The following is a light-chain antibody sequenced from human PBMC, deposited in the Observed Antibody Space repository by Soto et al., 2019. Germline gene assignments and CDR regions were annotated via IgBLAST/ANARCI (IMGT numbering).Light chain of an antibody. CDR1: QSVSSRF. CDR3: QQYGSALTWT. Sequence: ENVLTQSPGTLSLFPGERASLSCRARQSVSSRFLAWYQQKPGQAPRLLMYGASSRATGVPDRFSGSGSGTDFTLTISRLEPEDSAVYYCQQYGSALTWTFGQGTKVEIK. CDR2: GAS. V-gene: IGKV3-20*01. J-gene: IGKJ1*01.